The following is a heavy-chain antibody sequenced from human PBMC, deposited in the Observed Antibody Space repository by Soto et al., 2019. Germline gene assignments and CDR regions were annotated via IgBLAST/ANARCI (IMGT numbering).Heavy chain of an antibody. CDR2: ISGSGGST. Sequence: GGSLRLSCAASGFTVSSYAMSWVRQAPGKGLEWVSAISGSGGSTYYADSVKGRFTISRDNSKKTLYLQMNSVRAEDTAVYYCAKDLGTYDFLLAVWGQGTLVTVSS. V-gene: IGHV3-23*01. CDR3: AKDLGTYDFLLAV. J-gene: IGHJ4*02. CDR1: GFTVSSYA. D-gene: IGHD3-3*01.